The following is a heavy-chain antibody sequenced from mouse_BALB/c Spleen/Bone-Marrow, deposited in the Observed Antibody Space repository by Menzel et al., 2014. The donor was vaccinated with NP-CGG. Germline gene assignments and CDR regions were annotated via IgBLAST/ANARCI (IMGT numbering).Heavy chain of an antibody. J-gene: IGHJ4*01. CDR2: IWADGST. V-gene: IGHV2-6-7*01. D-gene: IGHD2-3*01. CDR1: GFSLAGFG. CDR3: ARADGSGYAMDY. Sequence: VKVVESGPGLVAPSQSLSITCTVSGFSLAGFGVNWVRQPPGKGLEWLGMIWADGSTDYNSALRSRLSISKANSKSQVFFKMNSLQTDDTASYYCARADGSGYAMDYWGQGTSVTVSS.